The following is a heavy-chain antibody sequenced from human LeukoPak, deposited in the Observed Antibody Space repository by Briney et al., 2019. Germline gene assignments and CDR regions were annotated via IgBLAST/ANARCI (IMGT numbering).Heavy chain of an antibody. V-gene: IGHV3-74*01. J-gene: IGHJ5*02. CDR3: AGDTVTNSWFDP. CDR1: GFTFSSYW. D-gene: IGHD4-11*01. CDR2: INTDGSST. Sequence: GGSLRLSCAASGFTFSSYWMHWVRQAPGKGLVWVSRINTDGSSTSYADSVKGRFTISRDNAKNTLYLQMNSLRAEDTAVYYCAGDTVTNSWFDPWGQGTLVTVSS.